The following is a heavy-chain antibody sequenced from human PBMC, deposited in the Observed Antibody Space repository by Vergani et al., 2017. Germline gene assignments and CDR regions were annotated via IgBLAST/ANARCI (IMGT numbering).Heavy chain of an antibody. J-gene: IGHJ6*02. Sequence: EVQLLESGGGLVQPGGSRRLSCVASGFSFRNAWMNWVRRTPGKGLEWVGRIKSTFDRGTTDYAAAVKGRFTISRDDSKNTLFLQMNGLKPEDIGVYYCTTDPRYCGDGSCYWLRDHHYYGMDVWGQGTTVTVSS. V-gene: IGHV3-15*07. D-gene: IGHD2-21*01. CDR1: GFSFRNAW. CDR3: TTDPRYCGDGSCYWLRDHHYYGMDV. CDR2: IKSTFDRGTT.